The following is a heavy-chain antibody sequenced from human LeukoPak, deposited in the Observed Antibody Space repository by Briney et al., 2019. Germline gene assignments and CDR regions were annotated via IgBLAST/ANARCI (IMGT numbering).Heavy chain of an antibody. V-gene: IGHV3-48*02. J-gene: IGHJ4*02. CDR2: ISGSSSTI. D-gene: IGHD3-22*01. Sequence: GGSLRLSCTASGFTFSDCAMNWVRQAPGKGLEWVSYISGSSSTIYYADSVKGRFTISRDDAKNSLYLQMNSLRDEDTAVYYCARGYYDSSGPGGYWGQGTLVTVSS. CDR1: GFTFSDCA. CDR3: ARGYYDSSGPGGY.